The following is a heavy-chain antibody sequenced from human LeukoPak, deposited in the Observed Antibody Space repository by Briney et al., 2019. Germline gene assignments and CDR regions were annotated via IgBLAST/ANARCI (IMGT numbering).Heavy chain of an antibody. CDR3: ASAAATMTNRRLVDY. J-gene: IGHJ4*02. V-gene: IGHV3-30-3*01. CDR2: ISSDGSNR. Sequence: GGSLRLSCTAPGLTFRNYAMQWVRQAPGKGLEWVTVISSDGSNRFYTDSVKGRFTISRDNSMNTLYLQMNSLNTEDTAVYYCASAAATMTNRRLVDYWGQGTLVTVSS. D-gene: IGHD4-17*01. CDR1: GLTFRNYA.